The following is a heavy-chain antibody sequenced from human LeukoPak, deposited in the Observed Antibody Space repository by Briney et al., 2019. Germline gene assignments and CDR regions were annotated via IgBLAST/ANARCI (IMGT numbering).Heavy chain of an antibody. CDR3: ARVLGDSYYFDY. V-gene: IGHV4-31*03. D-gene: IGHD4-17*01. Sequence: SETLSLTCTVFGGSISSGGYYWSWIRQHPGKGLEWIGYIYYSGGTYYSPSLKSRVTISVDTSKNQFSLKLNSVTAADTAVYYCARVLGDSYYFDYWGQGTLVTVSS. CDR2: IYYSGGT. CDR1: GGSISSGGYY. J-gene: IGHJ4*02.